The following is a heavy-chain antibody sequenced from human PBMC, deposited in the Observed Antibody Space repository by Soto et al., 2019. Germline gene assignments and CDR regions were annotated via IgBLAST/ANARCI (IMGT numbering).Heavy chain of an antibody. CDR1: GYSFSGYW. Sequence: GESLKISCKGAGYSFSGYWITWVRQMPGKGLEWMGRIDPSDSQTYYSPSFRGHVTISAAKSITTVFLQWSSLRASDTAMYYCARQIYDSDRGPNVQYYFDSWGQVTQVTVS. J-gene: IGHJ4*02. V-gene: IGHV5-10-1*01. CDR2: IDPSDSQT. CDR3: ARQIYDSDRGPNVQYYFDS. D-gene: IGHD2-8*01.